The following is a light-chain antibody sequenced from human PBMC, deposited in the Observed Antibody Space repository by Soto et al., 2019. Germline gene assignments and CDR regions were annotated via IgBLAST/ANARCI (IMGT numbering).Light chain of an antibody. J-gene: IGLJ1*01. CDR2: EVS. CDR1: SSDVGSYNL. CDR3: CSYAGSTTPLI. Sequence: QSVLTQPASVSGSPGQSITISCTGTSSDVGSYNLVSWYQQHPGKAPKLMIYEVSKRHSGLSTRFSGSKSGNTASLTISGLQAEDEADYYCCSYAGSTTPLIFGTGTKVTVL. V-gene: IGLV2-23*02.